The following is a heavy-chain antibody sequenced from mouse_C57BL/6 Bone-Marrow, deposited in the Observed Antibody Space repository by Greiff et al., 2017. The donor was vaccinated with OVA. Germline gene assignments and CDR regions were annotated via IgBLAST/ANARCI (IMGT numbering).Heavy chain of an antibody. CDR1: GYTFTSYW. Sequence: QVQLQQPGAELVKPGASVKLSCKASGYTFTSYWMHWVKQRPGRGLEWIGRIDPNSGGTKYNEKFKSKATLTVDKPSSTAYMQLSSLTSEDSAVYYCARGGIITTVVAPLFDYWGQGTTLTVSS. CDR2: IDPNSGGT. D-gene: IGHD1-1*01. J-gene: IGHJ2*01. V-gene: IGHV1-72*01. CDR3: ARGGIITTVVAPLFDY.